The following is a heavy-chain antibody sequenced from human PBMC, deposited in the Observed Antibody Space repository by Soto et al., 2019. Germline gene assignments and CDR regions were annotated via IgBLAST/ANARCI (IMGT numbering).Heavy chain of an antibody. CDR3: ARVRFGSGWYPFDY. CDR1: GYTFTSYG. CDR2: ISAYNGNT. V-gene: IGHV1-18*04. D-gene: IGHD6-19*01. Sequence: ASVKVSCKASGYTFTSYGISWVRRAPGQGLEWMGWISAYNGNTNYAQKLQGRVTMTTDTSTSTAYMELRSLRSDDTAVYYCARVRFGSGWYPFDYWGQGTLVTVSS. J-gene: IGHJ4*02.